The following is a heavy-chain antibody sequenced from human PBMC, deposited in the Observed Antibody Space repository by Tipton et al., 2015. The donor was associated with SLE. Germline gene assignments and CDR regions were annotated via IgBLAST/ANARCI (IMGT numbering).Heavy chain of an antibody. J-gene: IGHJ3*02. CDR3: AGGGVATMGGYAFEI. CDR2: SSGSA. V-gene: IGHV4-61*02. Sequence: TLSLTCTVSGASVSSSFHQWSWIRQPAGEGLEWIGHSSGSATYNPSLKSRVTISVDTSKNQFSLRLNSVTAADTALYYCAGGGVATMGGYAFEIWGQGTMVTVSS. CDR1: GASVSSSFHQ. D-gene: IGHD5-12*01.